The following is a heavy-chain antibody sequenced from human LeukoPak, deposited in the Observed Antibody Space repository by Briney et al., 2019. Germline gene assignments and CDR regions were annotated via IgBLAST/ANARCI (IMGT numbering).Heavy chain of an antibody. CDR2: IYYSGST. Sequence: PSETLSLTCTVSGGSISSSSSYWGWIRQPPGKGLEWIGSIYYSGSTYYNPSLKSRVTISVDTSKNQFSLKLSSVTAADTAVYYCARGKEEAGYSSASGMVMYYYYYYYMDVWGKGTTVTVSS. D-gene: IGHD6-19*01. CDR1: GGSISSSSSY. CDR3: ARGKEEAGYSSASGMVMYYYYYYYMDV. J-gene: IGHJ6*03. V-gene: IGHV4-39*07.